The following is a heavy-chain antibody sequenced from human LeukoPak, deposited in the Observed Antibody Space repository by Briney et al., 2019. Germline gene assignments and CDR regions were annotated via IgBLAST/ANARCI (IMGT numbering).Heavy chain of an antibody. D-gene: IGHD2-21*02. V-gene: IGHV3-21*01. Sequence: PGGSLRLSCAASGFTFSSYSMNWIRQAPGKGLEWVSSISSSSSYIYYADSVKGRFTISRDNSKNTLYLQMNSLRAEDTAVYYCARDGGTVVTAYEYFQHWGQGTLVTVSS. CDR1: GFTFSSYS. CDR3: ARDGGTVVTAYEYFQH. J-gene: IGHJ1*01. CDR2: ISSSSSYI.